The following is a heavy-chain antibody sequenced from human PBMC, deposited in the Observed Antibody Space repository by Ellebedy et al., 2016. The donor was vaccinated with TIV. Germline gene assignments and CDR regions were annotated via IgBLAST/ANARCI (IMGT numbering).Heavy chain of an antibody. D-gene: IGHD3-22*01. J-gene: IGHJ6*02. CDR2: IYYSGSA. V-gene: IGHV4-39*01. CDR3: ARAANYYDSFGAHRKYYGMDV. CDR1: GGSISNSDYY. Sequence: MPSETLSLTCTVSGGSISNSDYYCNWLRQPLGKGLEWIGSIYYSGSAYYNPSLKSRVTVSVDTSKNQFSLNLSSVTAADTAVYYCARAANYYDSFGAHRKYYGMDVWGQGTTVTISS.